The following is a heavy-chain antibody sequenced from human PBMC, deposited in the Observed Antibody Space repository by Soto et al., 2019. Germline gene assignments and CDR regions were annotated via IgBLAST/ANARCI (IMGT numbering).Heavy chain of an antibody. CDR3: ARAGRYPTIFGVVRQVSPRFDP. CDR1: CYSIISAYY. Sequence: PSETLSLTCAFSCYSIISAYYWGWIRRPPGKGLEWSGSIYHSGSTYYNPSLKSRVTISIDTSKNQFSLKLSSVTAADTAVYYCARAGRYPTIFGVVRQVSPRFDPWGQGTLVTVSS. J-gene: IGHJ5*02. CDR2: IYHSGST. V-gene: IGHV4-38-2*01. D-gene: IGHD3-3*01.